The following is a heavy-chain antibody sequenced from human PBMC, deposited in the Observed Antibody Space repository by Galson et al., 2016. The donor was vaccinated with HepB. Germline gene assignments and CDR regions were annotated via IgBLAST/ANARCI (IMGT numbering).Heavy chain of an antibody. CDR2: INPYSGST. D-gene: IGHD5-18*01. CDR3: ARDRDASMASFYYYGMDV. V-gene: IGHV1-2*04. Sequence: SVKVSCKASGYTFTAYYMHWVRQAPGQGLEWMGWINPYSGSTTYARKFQGWVTMTRDTSISTVYMELRNLRSDDTAVYFRARDRDASMASFYYYGMDVWGRGTTVTVSS. J-gene: IGHJ6*02. CDR1: GYTFTAYY.